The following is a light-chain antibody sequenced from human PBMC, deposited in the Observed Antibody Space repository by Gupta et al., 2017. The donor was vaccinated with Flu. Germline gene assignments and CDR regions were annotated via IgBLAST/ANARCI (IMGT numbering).Light chain of an antibody. V-gene: IGKV6-21*01. Sequence: EKVTNTCRASQTIGSNLHWYQQKPGQSPNLLIKYASQSSSGVPSRFSGSGSGTDFTLTINSVEAEDAATYYCHQSSTLPITFGQGTRLEIK. CDR1: QTIGSN. CDR3: HQSSTLPIT. J-gene: IGKJ5*01. CDR2: YAS.